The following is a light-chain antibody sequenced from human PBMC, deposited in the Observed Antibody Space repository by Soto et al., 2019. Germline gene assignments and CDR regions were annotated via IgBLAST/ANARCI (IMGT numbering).Light chain of an antibody. CDR1: QSISTY. Sequence: DIQMTQSPSSLSASVGDRVTITCRASQSISTYLNWYQQKPGKAPKLLIYAASTLQSGVPSRFSGSGSGTDFTLTISSLQPEDFATYYGHQSFGGFMYTFGRGTKLEIK. V-gene: IGKV1-39*01. J-gene: IGKJ2*01. CDR2: AAS. CDR3: HQSFGGFMYT.